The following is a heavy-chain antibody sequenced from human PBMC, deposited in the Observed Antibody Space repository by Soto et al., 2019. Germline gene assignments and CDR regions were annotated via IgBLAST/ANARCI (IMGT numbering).Heavy chain of an antibody. J-gene: IGHJ3*01. D-gene: IGHD3-9*01. CDR1: GFTFDDYG. CDR3: ARGFLTGFYTRDPFDV. CDR2: IDWNGGRI. Sequence: PGGSLRLSCAASGFTFDDYGMSWVRQAPGKGLEWVCGIDWNGGRIDYAESVKGRFTISRDIPKNSLYLQMNSLRAEDTAFYYCARGFLTGFYTRDPFDVWGQGTLVTVSS. V-gene: IGHV3-20*04.